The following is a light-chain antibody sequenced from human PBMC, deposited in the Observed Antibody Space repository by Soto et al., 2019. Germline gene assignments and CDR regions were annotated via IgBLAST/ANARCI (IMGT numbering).Light chain of an antibody. V-gene: IGLV2-8*01. CDR2: EVF. CDR3: SSFAGSNSVL. CDR1: SSDVGGYNY. Sequence: QLVLTQPPSASGSPGQSVTISCTGTSSDVGGYNYVSWYQQHPGKAPKLMIYEVFKRPSGVPDRFSGSKSGNTASLTVSGLQADDEADYYCSSFAGSNSVLFGGGTKLTVL. J-gene: IGLJ2*01.